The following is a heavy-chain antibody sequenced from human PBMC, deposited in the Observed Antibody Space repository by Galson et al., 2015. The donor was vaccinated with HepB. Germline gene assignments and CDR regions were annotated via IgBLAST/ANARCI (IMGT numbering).Heavy chain of an antibody. D-gene: IGHD2-2*02. CDR2: INSDGSST. V-gene: IGHV3-74*01. CDR1: GFTFSSYW. Sequence: SLRISCAASGFTFSSYWMHWVRQAPGKGLVWVSRINSDGSSTSYADSVKGRFTISRDNAKNTLYLQMNSLRAEDTAVYYCAFGLVVAPAAIRTKHPTAGGYWGQGTLVTVSS. CDR3: AFGLVVAPAAIRTKHPTAGGY. J-gene: IGHJ4*02.